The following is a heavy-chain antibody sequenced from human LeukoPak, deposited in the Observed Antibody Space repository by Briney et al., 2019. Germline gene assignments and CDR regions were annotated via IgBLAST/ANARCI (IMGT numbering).Heavy chain of an antibody. CDR1: GGTFSSYT. D-gene: IGHD6-13*01. Sequence: SVKVSCKASGGTFSSYTISWVRQAPGQGLKWMGGIIPIFGTANYAQKFQGRVTITADKSTSTAYMELSSLRSEDTAVYYCARDGAAAGTDAFDIWGQGTMVTVSS. J-gene: IGHJ3*02. CDR2: IIPIFGTA. CDR3: ARDGAAAGTDAFDI. V-gene: IGHV1-69*06.